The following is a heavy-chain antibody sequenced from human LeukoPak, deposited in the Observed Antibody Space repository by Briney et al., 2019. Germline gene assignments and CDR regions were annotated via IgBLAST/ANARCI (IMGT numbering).Heavy chain of an antibody. CDR3: ARDPGYCSSTSCYGEGPFDY. D-gene: IGHD2-2*01. Sequence: GASVKVSCKASGYTFTSYYMHWVRQAPGQGLEWMGIINPSGGSTSYAQKFQGRVTMTRDTSTSTVYMELSSLRSEDTAVYYCARDPGYCSSTSCYGEGPFDYWGQGTLVTVSS. J-gene: IGHJ4*02. CDR2: INPSGGST. CDR1: GYTFTSYY. V-gene: IGHV1-46*01.